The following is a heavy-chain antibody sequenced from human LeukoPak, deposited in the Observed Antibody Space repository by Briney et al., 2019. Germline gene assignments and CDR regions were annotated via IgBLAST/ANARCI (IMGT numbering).Heavy chain of an antibody. D-gene: IGHD3-22*01. J-gene: IGHJ4*02. CDR3: ATPRSGYYYYFDY. CDR2: VRGSGTDT. V-gene: IGHV3-23*01. CDR1: GFTFSTYA. Sequence: PGGSLRLSCAASGFTFSTYAMTWVRQAPGKGLEWVSAVRGSGTDTYYADSVKGRFTISRDNTKNTLYLQMNSLRAEDTAVYYCATPRSGYYYYFDYWGQGTLVTVSS.